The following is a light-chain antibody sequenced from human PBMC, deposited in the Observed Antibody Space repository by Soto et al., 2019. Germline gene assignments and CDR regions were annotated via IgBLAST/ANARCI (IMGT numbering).Light chain of an antibody. CDR1: QSISKY. V-gene: IGKV1-39*01. CDR3: QQRYSTTLT. CDR2: AAS. Sequence: MQLTQAPSSLSASFGDRVSISCRASQSISKYLNWYQQKPGKAPKLLIYAASSLQSGVPSRFSGSESGADGTITISSLKKEDGTTYYCQQRYSTTLTFCGGTKVDIK. J-gene: IGKJ4*01.